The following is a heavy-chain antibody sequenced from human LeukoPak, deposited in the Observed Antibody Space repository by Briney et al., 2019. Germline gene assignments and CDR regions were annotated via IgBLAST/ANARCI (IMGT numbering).Heavy chain of an antibody. CDR3: AKDMFLAVAGRGFDY. V-gene: IGHV3-9*01. Sequence: GRSLRLSCAASGFTFDDYAMHWVRQAPGKGLEWVSGISWNSGSIGYADSVKGRFTISRDNAKNSLYLQMNSLRAEDTALYYCAKDMFLAVAGRGFDYWGQGTLVTVSS. CDR1: GFTFDDYA. D-gene: IGHD6-19*01. J-gene: IGHJ4*02. CDR2: ISWNSGSI.